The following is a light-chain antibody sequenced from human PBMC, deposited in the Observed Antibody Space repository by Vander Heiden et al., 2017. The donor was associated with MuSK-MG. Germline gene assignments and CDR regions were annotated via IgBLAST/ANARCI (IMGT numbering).Light chain of an antibody. CDR1: QRVSNY. Sequence: EFVLTQSPATLSLSPGERATLSCRASQRVSNYLAWYQQKPGQPPRLLSFDASTRATGIPARFTGSGSGTDFTLTITSLEPEDFAVYYCQQRSTWPPRLAFGGGTKVEIK. CDR3: QQRSTWPPRLA. CDR2: DAS. V-gene: IGKV3-11*01. J-gene: IGKJ4*01.